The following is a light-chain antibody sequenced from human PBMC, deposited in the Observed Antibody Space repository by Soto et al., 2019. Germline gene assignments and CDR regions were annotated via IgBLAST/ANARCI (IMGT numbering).Light chain of an antibody. J-gene: IGLJ1*01. CDR3: QVWDSSSDSFV. V-gene: IGLV3-21*04. Sequence: SYELTQPPSVSVAPGKTARITCGGNNIGSKSVHWYQQKPGQAPVLVIYYDSDRPSGIPERFSGSNSGNTATLTISRVEAGDGADYYCQVWDSSSDSFVFGTGTKPTVL. CDR2: YDS. CDR1: NIGSKS.